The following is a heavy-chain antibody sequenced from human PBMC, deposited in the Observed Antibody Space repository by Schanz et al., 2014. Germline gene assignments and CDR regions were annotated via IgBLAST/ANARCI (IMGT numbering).Heavy chain of an antibody. Sequence: QVQLQESGPGLVKPSQTLSLTCNVSGDSMSSGGYYWNWIRQHPGKGLEWIGYIYDSGNTYYNPSLKSRVTMSIDTSENQFSLNLRSVTGADTAVYYCARGRGFYDYWGQGTLVTVSS. D-gene: IGHD3-10*01. V-gene: IGHV4-31*03. CDR3: ARGRGFYDY. CDR2: IYDSGNT. CDR1: GDSMSSGGYY. J-gene: IGHJ4*02.